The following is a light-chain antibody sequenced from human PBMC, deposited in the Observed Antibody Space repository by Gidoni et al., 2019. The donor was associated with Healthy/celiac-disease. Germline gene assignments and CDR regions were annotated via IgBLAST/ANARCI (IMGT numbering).Light chain of an antibody. CDR2: DAS. CDR1: QRVSSY. Sequence: IVLTQSPATLSLSPGESATLSCRASQRVSSYLAWYQQKPGQGPRLLNYDASNRATVIPARFSGSESGTDFTLTISSLEPEDFAVYYCQQRSNWPPTLTFXGXTKVEIK. J-gene: IGKJ4*01. CDR3: QQRSNWPPTLT. V-gene: IGKV3-11*01.